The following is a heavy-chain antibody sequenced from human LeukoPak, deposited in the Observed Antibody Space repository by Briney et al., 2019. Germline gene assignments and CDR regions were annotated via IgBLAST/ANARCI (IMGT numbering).Heavy chain of an antibody. CDR2: INQDGSKE. CDR3: VRDGGVSGYDLLDY. V-gene: IGHV3-7*01. D-gene: IGHD5-12*01. Sequence: GGSLRLSCVASGFTISSYPMHWVRQAPGKGLEWVAQINQDGSKEYYIDSVKARFSISRDNARNSLSLQMNSLRAEDTAVYYCVRDGGVSGYDLLDYWGQGTLVTVSS. CDR1: GFTISSYP. J-gene: IGHJ4*02.